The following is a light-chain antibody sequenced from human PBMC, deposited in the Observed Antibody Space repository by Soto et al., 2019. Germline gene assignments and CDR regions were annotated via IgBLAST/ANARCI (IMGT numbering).Light chain of an antibody. Sequence: QSVLTQPASVSGSPGQSITISCTGTSSDIGGYNYVSWYQQHPGKDPKLMIYEVKNRPSGVSYRFSGSKSGNTASLTISGLQAEDEADYYCNSYTSSGTLVFGTGTKLTVL. CDR2: EVK. CDR1: SSDIGGYNY. CDR3: NSYTSSGTLV. V-gene: IGLV2-14*01. J-gene: IGLJ1*01.